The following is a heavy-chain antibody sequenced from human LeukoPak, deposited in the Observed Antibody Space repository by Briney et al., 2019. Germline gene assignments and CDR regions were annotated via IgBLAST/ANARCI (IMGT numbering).Heavy chain of an antibody. J-gene: IGHJ4*02. D-gene: IGHD1-26*01. CDR3: ARYSWSYTIDY. Sequence: SETLSLTCTVSGDSISSYYWSWIRQPPGKGLEWIGYIYYSGSTNYNPSLKSRLPLSVDTSKNQFSLKLSSVNAADSAVYYCARYSWSYTIDYWGQGTLVSVSS. CDR2: IYYSGST. CDR1: GDSISSYY. V-gene: IGHV4-59*01.